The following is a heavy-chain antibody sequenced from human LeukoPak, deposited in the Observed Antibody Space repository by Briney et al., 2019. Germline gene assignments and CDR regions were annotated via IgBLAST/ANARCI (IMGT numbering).Heavy chain of an antibody. CDR3: ARGDWNDVHLGWFDL. CDR1: GYTFTGYY. D-gene: IGHD1-1*01. V-gene: IGHV1-2*02. Sequence: GASVKVSCKASGYTFTGYYLHWVREAPGRGREWMGYLNPNSGGTKYTQKFQGRVNMTRDTSTSTAYTELSRMRSDDTAVYYCARGDWNDVHLGWFDLWGQGTLVTVSS. CDR2: LNPNSGGT. J-gene: IGHJ5*02.